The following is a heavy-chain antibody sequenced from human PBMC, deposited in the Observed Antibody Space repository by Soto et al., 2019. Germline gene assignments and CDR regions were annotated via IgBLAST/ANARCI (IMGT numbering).Heavy chain of an antibody. Sequence: QVQLVQSGAEVKKPGASVKVSCKASGYTFTGYYMHWVRQAPGQGLEWMGWINPNSGGTNYAQKFQGWVTMTRDTSIRKAYMELRRLRSDDSAVYYCARDQVKGYCSGCSGTPPRYGMDVWGQGTTVTVSS. CDR1: GYTFTGYY. D-gene: IGHD2-15*01. CDR3: ARDQVKGYCSGCSGTPPRYGMDV. J-gene: IGHJ6*02. CDR2: INPNSGGT. V-gene: IGHV1-2*04.